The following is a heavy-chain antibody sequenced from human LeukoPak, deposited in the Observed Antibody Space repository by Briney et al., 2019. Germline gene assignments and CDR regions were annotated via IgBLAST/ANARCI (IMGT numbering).Heavy chain of an antibody. CDR1: GGTFSSYA. Sequence: ASVKVSCKASGGTFSSYAISWVRQAPGQGLEWMGGIIPIFGTANYAQKFQGRVTITADESTSTAYMELSSPRSEGTAAYYCAREVSYYYYMDVWGKGTTVTISS. V-gene: IGHV1-69*13. CDR2: IIPIFGTA. CDR3: AREVSYYYYMDV. J-gene: IGHJ6*03.